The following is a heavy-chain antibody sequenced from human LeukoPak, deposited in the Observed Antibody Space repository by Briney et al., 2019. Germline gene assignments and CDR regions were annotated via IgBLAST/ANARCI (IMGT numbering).Heavy chain of an antibody. Sequence: SETLSLTCTVSGGSISSGGYYWSWIRQHPGKGLEWIGYIYYSGSTYYNPSLKSRVTISVDTSKNQFSLKLSSVTAADTAVYYCARGLGYSSRGAAPNYYYGMDVWGQGTAVTVSS. CDR3: ARGLGYSSRGAAPNYYYGMDV. D-gene: IGHD6-13*01. J-gene: IGHJ6*02. CDR2: IYYSGST. V-gene: IGHV4-31*03. CDR1: GGSISSGGYY.